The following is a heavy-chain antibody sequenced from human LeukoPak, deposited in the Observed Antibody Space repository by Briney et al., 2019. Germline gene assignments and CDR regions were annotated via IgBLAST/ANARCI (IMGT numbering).Heavy chain of an antibody. D-gene: IGHD1-1*01. Sequence: LETLSLTCTVSGGPITGYYWSWIRQPPGKGLEWIGYTLYTGSTNYNPSLKSRVTISVDTSKNQFSLRLTSVTAADTAVYYCAKTEHNWFDPWGQGTLVIVSS. V-gene: IGHV4-59*01. CDR3: AKTEHNWFDP. CDR1: GGPITGYY. CDR2: TLYTGST. J-gene: IGHJ5*02.